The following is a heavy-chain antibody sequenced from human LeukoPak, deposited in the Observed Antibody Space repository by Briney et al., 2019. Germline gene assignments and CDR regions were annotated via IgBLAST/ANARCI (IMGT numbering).Heavy chain of an antibody. Sequence: ASVKVSCKASGYTFTSYGISWVRQAPGQGLEWMGWISAYNGNTNYAQKLQGRVTMTTDTSTSTAYMELRSLRSDDKAVYYCARGVVPAGVTLYYMDVWGKGTTVTISS. D-gene: IGHD2-2*01. CDR2: ISAYNGNT. CDR1: GYTFTSYG. J-gene: IGHJ6*03. CDR3: ARGVVPAGVTLYYMDV. V-gene: IGHV1-18*01.